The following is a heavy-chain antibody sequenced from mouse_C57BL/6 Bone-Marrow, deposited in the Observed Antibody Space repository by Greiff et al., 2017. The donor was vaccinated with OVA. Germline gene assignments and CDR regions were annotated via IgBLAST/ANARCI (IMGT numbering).Heavy chain of an antibody. J-gene: IGHJ3*01. CDR1: GYTFTEYT. D-gene: IGHD1-1*01. V-gene: IGHV1-62-2*01. Sequence: QVQLQQSGAELVKPGASVKLSCKASGYTFTEYTIHWVKQRSGQGLEWIGWFYPGSGSIKYNEKFKDKATLTAGKSSSTVYMELSRLTSEDSAVYFCARHEGVLPYCGSSTAWFAYWGQGTLVTVSA. CDR3: ARHEGVLPYCGSSTAWFAY. CDR2: FYPGSGSI.